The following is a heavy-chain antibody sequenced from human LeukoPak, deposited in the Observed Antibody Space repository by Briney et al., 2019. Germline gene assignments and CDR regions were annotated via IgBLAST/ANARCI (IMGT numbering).Heavy chain of an antibody. CDR1: EFTFSRYS. D-gene: IGHD6-25*01. CDR3: ASQSSGGDY. Sequence: QPGGSLRLSCAASEFTFSRYSMNWVRQAPGKGLEWVSYISSSSSTIYYADSVKGRFTISRDNSKNTLYLQMNSLRAEDTAVYYCASQSSGGDYWGQGTLVTVSS. CDR2: ISSSSSTI. J-gene: IGHJ4*02. V-gene: IGHV3-48*01.